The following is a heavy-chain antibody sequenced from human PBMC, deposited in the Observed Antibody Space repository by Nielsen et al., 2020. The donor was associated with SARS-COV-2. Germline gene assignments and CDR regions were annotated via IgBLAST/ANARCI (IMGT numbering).Heavy chain of an antibody. CDR2: ISYDGSNK. Sequence: GGSLRLSCAASGFTFSSYAMHWVRQAPGKGLEWVAVISYDGSNKYYADSVKGRFTISRDNSKNTLYLQMNSLRAEDTAVYYCASDYGGNFSYWGQGTLVTVSS. CDR1: GFTFSSYA. CDR3: ASDYGGNFSY. J-gene: IGHJ4*02. D-gene: IGHD4-23*01. V-gene: IGHV3-30-3*01.